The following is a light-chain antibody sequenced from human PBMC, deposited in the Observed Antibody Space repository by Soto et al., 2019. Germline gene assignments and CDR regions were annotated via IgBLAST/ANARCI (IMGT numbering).Light chain of an antibody. J-gene: IGKJ2*01. CDR3: QQYGGSPPYT. Sequence: EIVLTQSPGTLSLSPGERATLSCRASQSVSSTYLDWYQHKPGQAPRLLIYGASSRATGIPDRFSGSGSGTHFTLTISRLEPEDFALYYCQQYGGSPPYTFCQGTKLEIK. CDR2: GAS. V-gene: IGKV3-20*01. CDR1: QSVSSTY.